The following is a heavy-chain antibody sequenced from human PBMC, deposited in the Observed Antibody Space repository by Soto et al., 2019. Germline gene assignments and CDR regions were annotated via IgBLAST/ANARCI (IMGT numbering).Heavy chain of an antibody. CDR1: GFIFNMYW. CDR2: IYNDGSYT. CDR3: TRGPRPISTGTGAY. J-gene: IGHJ4*02. D-gene: IGHD3-10*01. V-gene: IGHV3-74*01. Sequence: GGSLRLSCAASGFIFNMYWIHWVRQSPGKGLVWISRIYNDGSYTDYADSVKGRFTISRDNVNDTLYLQMNNLRAEDSGLYYCTRGPRPISTGTGAYWGQGTQVTV.